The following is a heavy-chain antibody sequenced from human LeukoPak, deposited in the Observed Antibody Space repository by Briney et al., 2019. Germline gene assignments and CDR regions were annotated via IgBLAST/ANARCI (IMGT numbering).Heavy chain of an antibody. Sequence: ASVKVSCKASGYTFTGYYMHWVRQAPGQGLEWMGIINPSGGGTSYAQKFQGRLTMTRDTSTTTVYMELSSLRSEDTAMYYCAREIGPRQLHLWGSAFDYWGQGTLVTVSS. D-gene: IGHD5-18*01. CDR2: INPSGGGT. J-gene: IGHJ4*02. V-gene: IGHV1-46*01. CDR3: AREIGPRQLHLWGSAFDY. CDR1: GYTFTGYY.